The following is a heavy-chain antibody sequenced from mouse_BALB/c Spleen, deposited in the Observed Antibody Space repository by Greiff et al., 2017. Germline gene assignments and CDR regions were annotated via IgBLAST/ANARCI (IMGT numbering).Heavy chain of an antibody. Sequence: EVMLVESGGGLVQPGGSLRLSCATSGFTFTDYYMSWVRQPPGKALEWLGFIRNKANGYTTEYSASVKGRFTISRDNSQSILYLQMNTLRAEDSATYYCARDRGDYWGQGTTLTVSS. J-gene: IGHJ2*01. CDR2: IRNKANGYTT. CDR1: GFTFTDYY. V-gene: IGHV7-3*02. CDR3: ARDRGDY.